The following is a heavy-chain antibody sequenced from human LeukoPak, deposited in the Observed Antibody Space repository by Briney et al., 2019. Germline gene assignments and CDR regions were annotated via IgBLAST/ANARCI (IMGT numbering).Heavy chain of an antibody. CDR2: ISGSGGST. CDR3: AKSRAFDY. V-gene: IGHV3-23*01. Sequence: GGSVRLSCAASAFTVSSNAMGWVRQAQGKGLEWVSAISGSGGSTYYADSVKGRFTISRDNSKNTLYLQMSSLRAEDTAVYYCAKSRAFDYWGQGTLVTVSS. J-gene: IGHJ4*02. CDR1: AFTVSSNA.